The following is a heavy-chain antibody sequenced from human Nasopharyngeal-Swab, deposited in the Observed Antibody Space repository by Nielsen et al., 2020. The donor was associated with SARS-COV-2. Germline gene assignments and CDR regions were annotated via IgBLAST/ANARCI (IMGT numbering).Heavy chain of an antibody. Sequence: GESLKISCAASGFTFSSYWMHWVRQPPGKGLMDVSYISPSDGSSTNYPDSVKGRFTISRDNAKNTLYLQMNTLRAEDTAVYYCARGNNWALEFWGQGTPVTVSA. CDR1: GFTFSSYW. CDR2: ISPSDGSST. V-gene: IGHV3-74*01. CDR3: ARGNNWALEF. J-gene: IGHJ4*02. D-gene: IGHD1-1*01.